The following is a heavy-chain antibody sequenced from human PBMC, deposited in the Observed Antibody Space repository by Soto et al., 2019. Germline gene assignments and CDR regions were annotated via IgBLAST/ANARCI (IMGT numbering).Heavy chain of an antibody. CDR2: IKQDGSEK. J-gene: IGHJ3*02. CDR1: GFTFSSYW. D-gene: IGHD1-26*01. CDR3: AREYPPRLWELLPGGDAFDI. Sequence: GGSLRLPCAASGFTFSSYWMSWVRQAPGKGLEWVANIKQDGSEKYYVDSVKGRFTISRDNAKNSLYLQMNSLRAEDTAVYYCAREYPPRLWELLPGGDAFDIWGQGTMVTVSS. V-gene: IGHV3-7*05.